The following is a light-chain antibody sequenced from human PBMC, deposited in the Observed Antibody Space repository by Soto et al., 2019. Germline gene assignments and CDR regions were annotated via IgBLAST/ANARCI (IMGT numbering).Light chain of an antibody. CDR1: SSDVGDHNS. J-gene: IGLJ2*01. Sequence: QSALTQPRSVSGSPGQSVTISCTGTSSDVGDHNSVSWYQQHPGKAPKLMIFDVYKRPSGVPDRFSGSISGNTASLTISGLQADDEADYYCPSYAGRFPCFGGGTKLTVL. V-gene: IGLV2-11*01. CDR2: DVY. CDR3: PSYAGRFPC.